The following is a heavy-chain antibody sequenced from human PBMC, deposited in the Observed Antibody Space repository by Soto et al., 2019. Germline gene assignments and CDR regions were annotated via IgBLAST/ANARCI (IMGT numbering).Heavy chain of an antibody. V-gene: IGHV5-10-1*01. D-gene: IGHD2-15*01. J-gene: IGHJ6*01. CDR3: AGTVVVGATGYFYYGMTV. Sequence: PGASLKISCRLSGNNFTNYWINWVRQMPGKGLEWMGRIDPSDSYTCYNPSFQGHVTISADKSSVTAYLQLCSLKASESALYYCAGTVVVGATGYFYYGMTVWGQGTTVTVSS. CDR2: IDPSDSYT. CDR1: GNNFTNYW.